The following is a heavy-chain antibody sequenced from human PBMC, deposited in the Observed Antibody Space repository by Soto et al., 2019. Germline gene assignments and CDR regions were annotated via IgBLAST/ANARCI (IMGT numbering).Heavy chain of an antibody. J-gene: IGHJ6*02. Sequence: QAQLVQSGAEVKKPGASVKVSCKASGYTFTSYGINWVRQAPGQGLEWLGWISAYDGNTKYAQSVQGRVSMTTDTSTKTAYMELRSLRSDDTAMYYCARGAYYDSSGSRNYYYYGMNVWGQGTTVSVSS. CDR2: ISAYDGNT. D-gene: IGHD3-22*01. CDR1: GYTFTSYG. CDR3: ARGAYYDSSGSRNYYYYGMNV. V-gene: IGHV1-18*04.